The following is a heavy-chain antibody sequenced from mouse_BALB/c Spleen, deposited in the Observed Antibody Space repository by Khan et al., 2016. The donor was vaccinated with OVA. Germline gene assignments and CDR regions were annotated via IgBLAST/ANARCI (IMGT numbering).Heavy chain of an antibody. CDR1: GYTFSSYW. Sequence: QVQLQQSGAELMKPGASVKISCKATGYTFSSYWIEWVKQRPGHGLEWIGEILPGRGNSNYNEKFKDRATFTADTSSTIAYMQLSSLTSEDSAVXYCARGAGKTYGMDYWGQGTSVTVSS. CDR2: ILPGRGNS. D-gene: IGHD3-3*01. CDR3: ARGAGKTYGMDY. V-gene: IGHV1-9*01. J-gene: IGHJ4*01.